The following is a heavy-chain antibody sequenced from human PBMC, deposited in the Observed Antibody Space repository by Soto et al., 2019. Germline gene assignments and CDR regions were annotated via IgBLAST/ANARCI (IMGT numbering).Heavy chain of an antibody. CDR2: IWYDGSNK. J-gene: IGHJ4*02. CDR1: GFTFSSYG. CDR3: ARELREGYNQYYFDY. D-gene: IGHD5-12*01. V-gene: IGHV3-33*01. Sequence: QVQLVESGGGVVQPGRSLRLSCAASGFTFSSYGMHWVRQAPGKGLEWVAVIWYDGSNKYYADSVKGRFTISRDNSKNTLYLQMNSLRAEDTAVYYCARELREGYNQYYFDYWGQGTLVTVSS.